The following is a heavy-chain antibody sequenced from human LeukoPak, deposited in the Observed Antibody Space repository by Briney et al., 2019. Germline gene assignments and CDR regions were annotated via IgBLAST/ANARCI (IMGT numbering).Heavy chain of an antibody. J-gene: IGHJ5*02. V-gene: IGHV4-4*07. D-gene: IGHD3-9*01. CDR1: GGSISSYY. CDR3: ARDWESLTGYFSVNWFDP. Sequence: SETLSLTCTVSGGSISSYYWSWIRQPAGKGLEWIGRIYTSGSTDYNPSLKSRVTMSVDTSKNQFSLKLSSVTAADTAVYYCARDWESLTGYFSVNWFDPWGQGTLVTVSS. CDR2: IYTSGST.